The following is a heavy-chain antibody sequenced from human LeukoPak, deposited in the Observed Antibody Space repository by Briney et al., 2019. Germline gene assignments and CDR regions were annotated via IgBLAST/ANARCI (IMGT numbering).Heavy chain of an antibody. Sequence: SETLSLTCTVSGYSISSGYYWGWIRQPPGKGLEWIGSIYYSGSTYYNPSLKSRVTISVDTSKNQFSLKLSSVTAADTAVYYCARDDYGGMTDAFDIWGQGTMVTVSS. V-gene: IGHV4-38-2*02. J-gene: IGHJ3*02. D-gene: IGHD4-23*01. CDR2: IYYSGST. CDR1: GYSISSGYY. CDR3: ARDDYGGMTDAFDI.